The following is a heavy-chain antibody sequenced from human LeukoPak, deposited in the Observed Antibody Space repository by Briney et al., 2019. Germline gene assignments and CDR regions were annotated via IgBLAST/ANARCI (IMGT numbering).Heavy chain of an antibody. Sequence: SQTLSLTCTVSGGSISSGGYYWSWIRQHPGKGLEWIGYIYYSGSTYYNPSLKSRVTISVDTSKNQFSLKLSSVTAADTAVYYCARQGDRGYSYGVWGQGTLVSVSS. CDR3: ARQGDRGYSYGV. J-gene: IGHJ4*02. CDR1: GGSISSGGYY. D-gene: IGHD5-18*01. V-gene: IGHV4-31*03. CDR2: IYYSGST.